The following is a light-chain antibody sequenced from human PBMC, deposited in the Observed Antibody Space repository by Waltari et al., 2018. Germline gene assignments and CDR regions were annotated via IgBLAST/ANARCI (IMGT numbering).Light chain of an antibody. V-gene: IGKV4-1*01. CDR2: WAS. Sequence: DIVMTQTPDSLAESRGERATINCKASQSVLYSSNNKNYLAWYQQKPGQPPKLLIYWASTRESGVPDRFSGSGSGTDFTLTISSLQAEDVAVYYCQQYYSTPPTFGQGTKLEIK. CDR3: QQYYSTPPT. CDR1: QSVLYSSNNKNY. J-gene: IGKJ2*01.